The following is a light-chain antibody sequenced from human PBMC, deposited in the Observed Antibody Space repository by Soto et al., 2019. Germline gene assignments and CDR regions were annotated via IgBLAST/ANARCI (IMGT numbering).Light chain of an antibody. CDR3: QSYDSSLSGWV. J-gene: IGLJ3*02. CDR2: GNS. CDR1: SSNIGAGYN. Sequence: QSALTQPTSVSGATGERVTISCTGSSSNIGAGYNVHWYQQLPGTAPKLLIYGNSNRPSGVPDRFSGSKSGTSASLAITGLQAEDEADYYCQSYDSSLSGWVFGGGTKLTV. V-gene: IGLV1-40*01.